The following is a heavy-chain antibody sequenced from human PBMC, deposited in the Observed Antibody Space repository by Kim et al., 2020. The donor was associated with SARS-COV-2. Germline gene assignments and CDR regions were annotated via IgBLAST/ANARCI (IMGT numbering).Heavy chain of an antibody. CDR3: AREQWGSPDYDILTGDLEAYMVYNWFDP. Sequence: SETLSLTCTVSGGSISSSSYYWGWIRQPPGKGLEWIGSIYYSGSTYYNPSLKSRVTISVDTSKNQFSLKLSSVTAADTAVYYCAREQWGSPDYDILTGDLEAYMVYNWFDPWGQGTLVTVSS. J-gene: IGHJ5*02. D-gene: IGHD3-9*01. V-gene: IGHV4-39*07. CDR2: IYYSGST. CDR1: GGSISSSSYY.